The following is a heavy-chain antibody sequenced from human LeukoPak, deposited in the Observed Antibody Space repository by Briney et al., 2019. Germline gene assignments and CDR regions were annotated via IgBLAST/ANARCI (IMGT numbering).Heavy chain of an antibody. Sequence: SETLSLTCTVSGGSISSGGYYWRWIRQPPGKGLEWIGYIYHSGSTYYNPSLKSRVTISVDRSKNQFSLKLSSVTAADTAVYYCARGIAAAGTIPFFDYWGQGTLVTVSS. J-gene: IGHJ4*02. CDR2: IYHSGST. V-gene: IGHV4-30-2*01. CDR3: ARGIAAAGTIPFFDY. CDR1: GGSISSGGYY. D-gene: IGHD6-13*01.